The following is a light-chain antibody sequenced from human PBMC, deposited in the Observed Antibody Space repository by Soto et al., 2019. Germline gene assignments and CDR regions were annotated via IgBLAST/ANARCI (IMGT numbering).Light chain of an antibody. CDR3: QSYDSRLSGSNV. Sequence: QSVLKQPPSGSGAPRGRATIFFTWSNTNIGAGYDVHWYQQLPGTAPKLLIYGNSNRPSGVPDRFSGSKSGTSASLAITGLQAEDEADYYCQSYDSRLSGSNVFGTGTKVTVL. J-gene: IGLJ1*01. V-gene: IGLV1-40*01. CDR1: NTNIGAGYD. CDR2: GNS.